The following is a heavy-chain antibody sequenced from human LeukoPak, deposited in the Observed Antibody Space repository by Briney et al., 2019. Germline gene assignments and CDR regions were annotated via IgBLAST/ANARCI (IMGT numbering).Heavy chain of an antibody. J-gene: IGHJ4*02. V-gene: IGHV1-24*01. D-gene: IGHD3-3*01. CDR3: ATGITIFGVVIIRKRTFDY. CDR1: GYTLTELS. Sequence: ASVKVSCKVSGYTLTELSMHWVRQAPGKGLEWMGGFDPEDGETIYAQKFQGRVTMTEDTSTDTAYMELSSLRSEDTAVYYCATGITIFGVVIIRKRTFDYWGRGTLVTVSS. CDR2: FDPEDGET.